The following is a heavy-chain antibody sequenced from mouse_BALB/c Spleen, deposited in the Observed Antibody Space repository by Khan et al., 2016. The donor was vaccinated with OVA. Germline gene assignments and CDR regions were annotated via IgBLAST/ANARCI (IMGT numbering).Heavy chain of an antibody. CDR2: ISYSGRT. D-gene: IGHD1-1*01. CDR3: ARSVTITTVVATDFDY. Sequence: EVQLQESGPGLVKPSQSLSLTCTVTGYSITSDYAWNWIRQFPGNKLEWMGYISYSGRTSYNPSLQSRISIPRDTSKNPFFLQLNSLTTEDTATYYCARSVTITTVVATDFDYWGQGTTLTVSS. V-gene: IGHV3-2*02. CDR1: GYSITSDYA. J-gene: IGHJ2*01.